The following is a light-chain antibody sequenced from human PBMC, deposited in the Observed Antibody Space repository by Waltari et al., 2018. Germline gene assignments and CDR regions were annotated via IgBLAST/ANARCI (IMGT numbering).Light chain of an antibody. CDR3: QQYDISPLT. V-gene: IGKV3-20*01. J-gene: IGKJ4*01. CDR2: DTS. Sequence: CRASQTVRATYLAWYQHKPGQAPTLVIHDTSSRATGIPDRFSGSGSGTDFSLTISSLEPEDFAVYYCQQYDISPLTFGGGTKVETK. CDR1: QTVRATY.